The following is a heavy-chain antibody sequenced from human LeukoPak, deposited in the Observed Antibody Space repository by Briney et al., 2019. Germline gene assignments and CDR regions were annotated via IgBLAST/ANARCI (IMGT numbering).Heavy chain of an antibody. CDR1: GGSIRSYY. J-gene: IGHJ6*02. V-gene: IGHV4-59*01. CDR2: IYYSGST. CDR3: ARDYCSGGSCYSRPSGMDV. Sequence: SETLSLTCTVSGGSIRSYYWSWIRQPPGKGLEWIGYIYYSGSTNYNPSLKSRVTISVDTSKNQFSLKLSSVTAADTAVYYCARDYCSGGSCYSRPSGMDVWAKGPRSPSP. D-gene: IGHD2-15*01.